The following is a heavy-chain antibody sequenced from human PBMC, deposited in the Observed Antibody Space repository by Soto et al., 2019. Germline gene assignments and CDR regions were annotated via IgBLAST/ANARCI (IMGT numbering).Heavy chain of an antibody. CDR1: GFTFSSYW. J-gene: IGHJ4*02. D-gene: IGHD6-19*01. CDR3: ARDSPHYSSGWSPYYY. Sequence: GGSLRLSCAASGFTFSSYWMSWVRQAPGKGLEWVANIKQDGSEKYYVDSVKGRFTISRDNAKNSLYLQMNSLRAEDTAVYYCARDSPHYSSGWSPYYYWGQGTLVTVSS. V-gene: IGHV3-7*01. CDR2: IKQDGSEK.